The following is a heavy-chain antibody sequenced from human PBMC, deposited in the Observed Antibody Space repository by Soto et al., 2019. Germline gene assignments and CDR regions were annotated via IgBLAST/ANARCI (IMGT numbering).Heavy chain of an antibody. CDR1: GVTFSSYA. Sequence: SVKVSCKASGVTFSSYAISWVRQAPGQGLEWMGGIIPIFGAVNYAQKFQGRVTITADESTSTAYMELSSLRSEDTAVYYCARVSPPYYYDSSGSTRGHNWFDPWGQGTLVTVSS. V-gene: IGHV1-69*13. J-gene: IGHJ5*02. CDR2: IIPIFGAV. CDR3: ARVSPPYYYDSSGSTRGHNWFDP. D-gene: IGHD3-22*01.